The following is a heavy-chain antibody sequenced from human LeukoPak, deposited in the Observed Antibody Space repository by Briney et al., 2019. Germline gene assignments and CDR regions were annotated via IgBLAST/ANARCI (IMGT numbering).Heavy chain of an antibody. CDR2: INAGNGNT. V-gene: IGHV1-3*01. Sequence: ASVKVSCKASGYTFTSYAMHWVRQAPGQRLEWMGWINAGNGNTKYSQKFQGRVTITRDTSASTAYMELSSLRSEDTAVYYCARDGFGYCSGSSCYPRGPLDYWGQGTLVTVSS. CDR1: GYTFTSYA. D-gene: IGHD2-15*01. CDR3: ARDGFGYCSGSSCYPRGPLDY. J-gene: IGHJ4*02.